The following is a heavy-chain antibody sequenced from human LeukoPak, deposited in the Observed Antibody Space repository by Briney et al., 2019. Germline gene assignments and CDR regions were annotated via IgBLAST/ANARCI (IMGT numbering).Heavy chain of an antibody. D-gene: IGHD1-26*01. Sequence: GGSLRLSCAASGFTFSSYAMHWVRQAPGKGLEWVAVISYDGSNKYYADSVKGRFTISRDNSKNTLYLQMNSLRAEDTAVYYCARPRAESRDYWGQGTLVTVSS. CDR2: ISYDGSNK. CDR3: ARPRAESRDY. V-gene: IGHV3-30*01. CDR1: GFTFSSYA. J-gene: IGHJ4*02.